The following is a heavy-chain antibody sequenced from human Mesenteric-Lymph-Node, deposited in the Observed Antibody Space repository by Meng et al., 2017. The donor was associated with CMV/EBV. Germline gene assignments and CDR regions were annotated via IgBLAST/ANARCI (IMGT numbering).Heavy chain of an antibody. V-gene: IGHV3-23*03. CDR3: ATYHRGPDYYLDH. Sequence: ASGFTFSSYAMSWVRQAPGKGLEWLSVISRDGSNTYYADSVKGRFTISRDDSRNTLYLQMSFLRAEDTATYYCATYHRGPDYYLDHWGQGTLVTVSS. CDR1: GFTFSSYA. J-gene: IGHJ4*02. CDR2: ISRDGSNT. D-gene: IGHD1-14*01.